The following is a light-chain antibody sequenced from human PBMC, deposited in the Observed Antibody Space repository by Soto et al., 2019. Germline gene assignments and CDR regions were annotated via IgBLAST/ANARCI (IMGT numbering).Light chain of an antibody. CDR2: AAS. Sequence: EIVLTQSPVTLSLSPGERATLSCRASQSISSRYFAWYQQKPGQAPRLLIYAASSKAAGIPDRFSGSGSGTDFSLTISRLEPEDFAVYYCHQYDRSWTFGPGTKVE. CDR3: HQYDRSWT. J-gene: IGKJ1*01. V-gene: IGKV3-20*01. CDR1: QSISSRY.